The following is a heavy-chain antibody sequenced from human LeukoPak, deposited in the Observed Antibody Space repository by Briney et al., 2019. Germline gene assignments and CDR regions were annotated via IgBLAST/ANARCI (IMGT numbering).Heavy chain of an antibody. CDR2: INPNSGGT. Sequence: GASVKVSCKASGYTFTGYYMHWVRQAPGQGLEWMGWINPNSGGTNYAQKFRGRVTMTRDTSISTAYMELSRLRSDDTAVYYCAREDVAAPGQDYWGQGTLVTVSS. J-gene: IGHJ4*02. CDR1: GYTFTGYY. V-gene: IGHV1-2*02. CDR3: AREDVAAPGQDY. D-gene: IGHD6-25*01.